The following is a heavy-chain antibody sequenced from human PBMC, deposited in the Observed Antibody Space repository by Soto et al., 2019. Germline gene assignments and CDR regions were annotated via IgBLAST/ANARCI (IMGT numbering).Heavy chain of an antibody. V-gene: IGHV1-8*01. D-gene: IGHD2-2*01. Sequence: GASVKVSCKASGYTFTSYDINWVRQATGQGLEWMGWMNPNSGNTGYAQKFQGRVTMTRNTSISTAYMELSSLRSEDTAVYYCAREGQLLPGSYYYGMDVWGQGTTVTVSS. CDR2: MNPNSGNT. J-gene: IGHJ6*02. CDR1: GYTFTSYD. CDR3: AREGQLLPGSYYYGMDV.